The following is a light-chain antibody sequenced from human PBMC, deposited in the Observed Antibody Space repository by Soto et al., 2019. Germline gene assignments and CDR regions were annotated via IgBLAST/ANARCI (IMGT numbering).Light chain of an antibody. Sequence: DIQMTQSPSSLSASIGDRVSFTCQASQDISKFLNWYQHKPGQAPSLRIYDASKSHLGVPSRFSGSGSGTDFTFTISSLQPEDNATYYCQQYENRPYTFGPGTKVDI. CDR1: QDISKF. V-gene: IGKV1-33*01. CDR2: DAS. J-gene: IGKJ3*01. CDR3: QQYENRPYT.